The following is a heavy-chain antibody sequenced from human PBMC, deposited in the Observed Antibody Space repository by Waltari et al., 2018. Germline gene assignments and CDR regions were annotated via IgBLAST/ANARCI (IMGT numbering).Heavy chain of an antibody. J-gene: IGHJ5*02. CDR1: GGSISSSSYY. V-gene: IGHV4-39*01. CDR2: IYYSGNT. CDR3: ARQLLDSRASVNWFDP. D-gene: IGHD3-22*01. Sequence: QVQLQESGPGLVKPSETLSLSCTVSGGSISSSSYYWGWIRQPPGKGLEWIGSIYYSGNTYYNPSLKSRVTISVDTSKNQFSLNLSSVTAADTAVYYCARQLLDSRASVNWFDPWGQGTLVTVSS.